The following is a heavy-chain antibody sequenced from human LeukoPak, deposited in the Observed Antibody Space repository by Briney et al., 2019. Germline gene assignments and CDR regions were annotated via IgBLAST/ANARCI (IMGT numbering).Heavy chain of an antibody. Sequence: ASVKVSCKASGYTFTRHFIHWVRQAPGQGLEWMGIINPGGGYTRFAQKFQGRVTMSTDTSTSAVYMELSSLRSEDTAVYYCARDGANYAFDIWGQGTMVTVSS. J-gene: IGHJ3*02. CDR3: ARDGANYAFDI. D-gene: IGHD4/OR15-4a*01. CDR1: GYTFTRHF. CDR2: INPGGGYT. V-gene: IGHV1-46*01.